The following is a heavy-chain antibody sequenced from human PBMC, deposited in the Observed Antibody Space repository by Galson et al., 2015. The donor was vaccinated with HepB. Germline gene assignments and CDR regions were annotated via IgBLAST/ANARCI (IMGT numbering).Heavy chain of an antibody. Sequence: CAISGDSVSSNSAAWNWIRQSPSRGLEWLGRTYYRSKWNNDYAVSVKSRITINPGTSKNQFSLHLNSVTPEDTAVYYCARLAAGTDNSFDYWGQGTLVTVSS. V-gene: IGHV6-1*01. CDR3: ARLAAGTDNSFDY. CDR2: TYYRSKWNN. D-gene: IGHD6-13*01. CDR1: GDSVSSNSAA. J-gene: IGHJ4*02.